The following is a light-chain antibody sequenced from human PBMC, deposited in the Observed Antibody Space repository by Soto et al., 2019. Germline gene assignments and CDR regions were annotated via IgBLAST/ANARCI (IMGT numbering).Light chain of an antibody. CDR1: SRDVGGYNY. Sequence: QSALTQPASVSGSLGQSITISCSGTSRDVGGYNYVSWYQQHPGKAPKLLLYEVTIRPSGVSNRFSGSKSGNTASLTISGLQAEDEADYYCRAFTTSSASVFGTGTKLTVL. V-gene: IGLV2-14*01. CDR3: RAFTTSSASV. CDR2: EVT. J-gene: IGLJ1*01.